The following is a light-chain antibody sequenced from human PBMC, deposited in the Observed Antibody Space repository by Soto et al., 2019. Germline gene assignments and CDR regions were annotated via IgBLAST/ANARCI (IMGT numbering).Light chain of an antibody. Sequence: SYELTQPPSVSVSPGQTASITCSGDKLGDKYAYWYQQKPGQSPVLVIYQDTKRPSGIPERFSGSNSGNTATLTISGTQPMDEADYYCQAWDSNTGVFGTGTKLTVL. CDR1: KLGDKY. J-gene: IGLJ1*01. CDR2: QDT. CDR3: QAWDSNTGV. V-gene: IGLV3-1*01.